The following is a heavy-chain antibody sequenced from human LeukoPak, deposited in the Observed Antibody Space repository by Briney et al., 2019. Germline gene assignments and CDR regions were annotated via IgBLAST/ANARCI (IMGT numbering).Heavy chain of an antibody. CDR3: ARVWFGELSNYYYYMDV. J-gene: IGHJ6*03. Sequence: PGGSLRLSCAASGFTFSSYAMHWVRQAPGKGLEWVAVISYDGSNKYYADSVKGRFTISRDNAKNSLYLQMNSLRAEDTAVYYCARVWFGELSNYYYYMDVWGKGTTVTISS. CDR1: GFTFSSYA. CDR2: ISYDGSNK. V-gene: IGHV3-30*04. D-gene: IGHD3-10*01.